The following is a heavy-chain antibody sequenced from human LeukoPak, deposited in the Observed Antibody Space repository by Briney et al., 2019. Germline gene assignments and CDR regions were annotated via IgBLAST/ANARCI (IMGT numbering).Heavy chain of an antibody. D-gene: IGHD2-15*01. CDR2: IYTTGNT. J-gene: IGHJ4*02. Sequence: SETLSLTCTVSGGSITNGGYYWSWIRQPAGKGLEWIGRIYTTGNTNYNPSLKSRVTISIDTSKKQFSLSLSSVTAADTAVYYCATAGGSYYSGWEFDSWGQGTLVTVSS. V-gene: IGHV4-61*02. CDR3: ATAGGSYYSGWEFDS. CDR1: GGSITNGGYY.